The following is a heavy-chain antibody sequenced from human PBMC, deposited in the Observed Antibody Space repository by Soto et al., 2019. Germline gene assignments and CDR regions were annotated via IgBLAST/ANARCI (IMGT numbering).Heavy chain of an antibody. J-gene: IGHJ6*02. CDR1: GYTFTGSY. V-gene: IGHV1-2*02. D-gene: IGHD2-2*01. CDR2: INPQTGGT. Sequence: GASVKVSCKASGYTFTGSYIHWVREAPGQGLEWMGWINPQTGGTSYAQKFQGRVTLSRDTSINTAYLELSRLRFDDAAVYFCARERYQVIPNCMDFCGPGTTVTLSS. CDR3: ARERYQVIPNCMDF.